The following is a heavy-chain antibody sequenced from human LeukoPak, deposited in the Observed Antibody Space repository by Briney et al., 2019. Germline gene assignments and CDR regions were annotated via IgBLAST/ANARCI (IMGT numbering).Heavy chain of an antibody. CDR2: INHSGST. CDR3: ARRTGSYYYYMAV. Sequence: SETLSLTCAVYGGSFSGYDWSWVRQPPGKGLEWIGEINHSGSTNYNPSLKSRVTVSVDTSKNPFNLKLSTVTAEDTAVYYCARRTGSYYYYMAVWGKGTTVTVSS. J-gene: IGHJ6*03. V-gene: IGHV4-34*01. D-gene: IGHD3-10*01. CDR1: GGSFSGYD.